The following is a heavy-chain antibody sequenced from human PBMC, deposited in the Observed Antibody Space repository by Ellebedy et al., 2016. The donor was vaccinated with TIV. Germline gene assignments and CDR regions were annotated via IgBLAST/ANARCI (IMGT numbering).Heavy chain of an antibody. V-gene: IGHV5-51*01. Sequence: GESLKISCQASGYTFISYWIGWVRQMPGKGLEWVGIMFPGDSNTRYSPAFQGQVTISADTSISTAYLQWNSLKASDTATYYCAMIESGSSHYGKFDNWGQGTPVTVSS. CDR1: GYTFISYW. CDR2: MFPGDSNT. J-gene: IGHJ5*02. CDR3: AMIESGSSHYGKFDN. D-gene: IGHD3-16*02.